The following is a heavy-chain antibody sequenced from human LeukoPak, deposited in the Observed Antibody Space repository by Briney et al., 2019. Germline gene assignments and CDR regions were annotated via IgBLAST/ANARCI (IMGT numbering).Heavy chain of an antibody. D-gene: IGHD4-17*01. CDR3: ARGDVGDYGDDHADY. Sequence: RWASVKVSCKASGYTFTSYYMHWVRQAPGQGLEWMGIINPSGGSTSYAQKFQGRVTMTRDTSTSTVYMELSSLRSEDTAVYYCARGDVGDYGDDHADYWGQGTLVTVSS. CDR1: GYTFTSYY. J-gene: IGHJ4*02. V-gene: IGHV1-46*01. CDR2: INPSGGST.